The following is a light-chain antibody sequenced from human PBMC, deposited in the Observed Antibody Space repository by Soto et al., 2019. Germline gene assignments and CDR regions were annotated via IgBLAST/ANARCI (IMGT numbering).Light chain of an antibody. CDR1: QGISSY. Sequence: DIQLTQSPSFLSAAEGDRVTITCRASQGISSYLAWYQQKPGKAPKLLIYAASTLQSGVPSRFSGSGSGTEFTLTIGSLQPEDFATYYCQQLNSYPFLTFGGGTKVEIK. V-gene: IGKV1-9*01. CDR2: AAS. CDR3: QQLNSYPFLT. J-gene: IGKJ4*01.